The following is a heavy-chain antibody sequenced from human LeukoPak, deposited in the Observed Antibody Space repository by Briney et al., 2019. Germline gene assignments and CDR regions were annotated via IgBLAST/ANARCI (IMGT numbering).Heavy chain of an antibody. V-gene: IGHV5-51*01. J-gene: IGHJ4*02. Sequence: PGESLKISCKGSGYSFTSYWIGRVRQLPGKGLEWMGIIYPGDSDTRYSPSFQGQVTISADKSISTAYLQWSSLKASDTAMYYCASHYYYGSGPQGGFAYWGQGTLVTVSS. CDR1: GYSFTSYW. CDR2: IYPGDSDT. D-gene: IGHD3-10*01. CDR3: ASHYYYGSGPQGGFAY.